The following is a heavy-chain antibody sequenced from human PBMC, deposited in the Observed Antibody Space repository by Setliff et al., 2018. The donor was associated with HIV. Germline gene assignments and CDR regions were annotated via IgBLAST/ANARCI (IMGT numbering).Heavy chain of an antibody. CDR1: GYSSTQYA. CDR2: INVGNGNT. Sequence: ASVKVSCKASGYSSTQYAMHWVRQAPGQRLEWMGWINVGNGNTKYSQKFQGSVTITRDTSAGTAYMELISLRSEDTAVYYCAREEYHDFWSGFSNWGQGTLVTVSS. V-gene: IGHV1-3*01. D-gene: IGHD3-3*01. J-gene: IGHJ4*02. CDR3: AREEYHDFWSGFSN.